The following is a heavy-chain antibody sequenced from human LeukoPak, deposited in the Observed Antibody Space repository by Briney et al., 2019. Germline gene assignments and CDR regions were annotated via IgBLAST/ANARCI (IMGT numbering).Heavy chain of an antibody. CDR3: ARASGSSRFDP. D-gene: IGHD6-6*01. J-gene: IGHJ5*02. Sequence: KPGGSLRLSCAAAGFTFSDYYMSWIRQAPGKGLGWVSYISSGSGAVYSADSVKGRFTISRDNAKNSLYLRMDSLRAEDTAVYFCARASGSSRFDPWGEGTLVTVSS. CDR2: ISSGSGAV. CDR1: GFTFSDYY. V-gene: IGHV3-11*04.